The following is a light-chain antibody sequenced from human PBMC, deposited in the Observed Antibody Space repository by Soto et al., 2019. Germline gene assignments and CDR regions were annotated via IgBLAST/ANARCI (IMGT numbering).Light chain of an antibody. CDR3: QQYGSSPLWT. CDR1: QSVSSN. Sequence: EKVMTQSPATLSVSPGERATLSCRASQSVSSNLAWYQQKPGQAPRLLIYDTSTRATGVPTRFSGSRSGAEFTLTISRLEPEDFAVYYCQQYGSSPLWTFGQGTKVDIK. V-gene: IGKV3-15*01. J-gene: IGKJ1*01. CDR2: DTS.